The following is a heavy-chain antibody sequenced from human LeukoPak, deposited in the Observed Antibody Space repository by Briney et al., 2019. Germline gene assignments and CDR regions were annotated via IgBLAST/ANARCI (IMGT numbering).Heavy chain of an antibody. V-gene: IGHV4-59*11. D-gene: IGHD1-26*01. CDR1: GGSISSHY. CDR3: ASTEGIVATSFDY. CDR2: IYYSGST. Sequence: PSETLSLTCTVSGGSISSHYWSWIRQPPGKGLEWIGYIYYSGSTNYNPSLKSRVTISVDTSKNQFSLKLSSVTAADTAVYYCASTEGIVATSFDYWGQGTLVTVSS. J-gene: IGHJ4*02.